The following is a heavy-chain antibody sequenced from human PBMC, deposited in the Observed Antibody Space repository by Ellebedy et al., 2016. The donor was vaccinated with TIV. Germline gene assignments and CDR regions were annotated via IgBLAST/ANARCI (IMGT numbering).Heavy chain of an antibody. J-gene: IGHJ4*02. CDR3: ARGHSYYYDSSGYAFDY. V-gene: IGHV1-69*13. CDR2: IIPIFGTA. Sequence: AASVKVSCKASGGTFSSYAISWVRQAPGQGLEWMGGIIPIFGTANYAQKFQGRVTITADESTSTAYMELSSLRSEDTAVYYCARGHSYYYDSSGYAFDYWGQGTLVTVSS. D-gene: IGHD3-22*01. CDR1: GGTFSSYA.